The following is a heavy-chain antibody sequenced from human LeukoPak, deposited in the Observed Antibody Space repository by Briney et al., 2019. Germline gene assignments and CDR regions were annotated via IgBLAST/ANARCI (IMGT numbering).Heavy chain of an antibody. CDR2: INHSGIT. CDR1: GGSFSTYY. CDR3: ARGLHWFDY. Sequence: PSETLSLTCAVYGGSFSTYYWSWIRQPPGKGLEWIGEINHSGITNYNPSLKSRVTISLDTSKNQLSLKLRSVTAADTAVYYFARGLHWFDYWGQGTLVTVSS. V-gene: IGHV4-34*01. D-gene: IGHD1-1*01. J-gene: IGHJ4*02.